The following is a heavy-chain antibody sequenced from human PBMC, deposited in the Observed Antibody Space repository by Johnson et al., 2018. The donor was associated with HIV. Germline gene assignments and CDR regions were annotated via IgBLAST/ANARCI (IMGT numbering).Heavy chain of an antibody. CDR1: GFTFSSYA. CDR3: ARGIQPDAFDI. J-gene: IGHJ3*02. V-gene: IGHV3-30*04. D-gene: IGHD2-2*01. CDR2: ISYDGSNK. Sequence: QVQLVESGGGVVQPGRSLRLSCAASGFTFSSYAMHWVRQAPGKGLEWVAVISYDGSNKYYADSVKGRFTISRDNSKNTLYLQMNSLSAEDTAVYYCARGIQPDAFDIWGQGTIVTVSS.